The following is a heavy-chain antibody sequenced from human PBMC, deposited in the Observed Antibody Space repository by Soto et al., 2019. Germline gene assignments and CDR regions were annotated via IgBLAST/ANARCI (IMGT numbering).Heavy chain of an antibody. CDR1: GYTLTELS. Sequence: ASVKVSCKVSGYTLTELSMHWVRQAPGKGLEWMGGFDPEDGETIYAQKFQGRVTMTEDTSTDTAYMELSSLRSEDTAVYYCATEGRTNTIFGVVSHNWFHYWGQGTLVTVSS. CDR3: ATEGRTNTIFGVVSHNWFHY. CDR2: FDPEDGET. J-gene: IGHJ5*01. V-gene: IGHV1-24*01. D-gene: IGHD3-3*01.